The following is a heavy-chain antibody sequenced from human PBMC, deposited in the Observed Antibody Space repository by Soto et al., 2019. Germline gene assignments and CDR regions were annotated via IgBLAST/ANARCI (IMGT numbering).Heavy chain of an antibody. Sequence: PSETLSLTCTVSGGSISSYYWSWIRQPAGKGLGWIGRIYTSGSTNYNPSLKSRVTMSVDTSKNQFSLKLSSVTAADTAVYYCARDRDSSSWYDDWFDPWGQGTLVTVSS. CDR1: GGSISSYY. CDR2: IYTSGST. V-gene: IGHV4-4*07. CDR3: ARDRDSSSWYDDWFDP. D-gene: IGHD6-13*01. J-gene: IGHJ5*02.